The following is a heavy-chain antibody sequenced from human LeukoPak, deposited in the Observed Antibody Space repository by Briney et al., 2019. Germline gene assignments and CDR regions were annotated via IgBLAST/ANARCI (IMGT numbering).Heavy chain of an antibody. J-gene: IGHJ5*02. CDR3: ARDRGRIVLMVYAIPHDGFDP. CDR2: IYHSGST. Sequence: SETLSLTCTASGYSISSGYYWGWIRQPPGKGLEWIGSIYHSGSTYYNPSLKSRVTISVDTSKNQFSLKLSSVTAADTAVYYCARDRGRIVLMVYAIPHDGFDPWGQGTLVTVSS. V-gene: IGHV4-38-2*02. CDR1: GYSISSGYY. D-gene: IGHD2-8*01.